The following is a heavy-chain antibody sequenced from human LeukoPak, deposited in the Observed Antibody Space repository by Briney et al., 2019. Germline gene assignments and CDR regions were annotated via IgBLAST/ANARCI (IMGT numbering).Heavy chain of an antibody. V-gene: IGHV1-69*04. D-gene: IGHD5-18*01. J-gene: IGHJ4*02. CDR2: IIPILGIA. CDR1: GGTFSSYA. CDR3: ARDAGYSYGPPFDY. Sequence: ASVKVSCKASGGTFSSYAISWVRQAPGQGLEWMGRIIPILGIANYAQKFQGRVTITADKSTSTAYMELSSLRSEDTAVYYCARDAGYSYGPPFDYWGQGTLVTVSS.